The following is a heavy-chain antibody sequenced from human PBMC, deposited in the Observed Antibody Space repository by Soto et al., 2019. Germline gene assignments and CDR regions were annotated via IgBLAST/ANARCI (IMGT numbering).Heavy chain of an antibody. V-gene: IGHV3-48*02. CDR1: GFTFSSYS. CDR3: GRRVPGDQTYFRYGMDV. J-gene: IGHJ6*02. Sequence: EVQLVESGGGLVQPGGSLRLSCAASGFTFSSYSMNWVRQAPGKGLQWISYISSSSNTIYYADSVKGTFTISRDYAKNSLYLQMTSLTDEDTAVYYCGRRVPGDQTYFRYGMDVWGQGTTVTVSS. CDR2: ISSSSNTI. D-gene: IGHD7-27*01.